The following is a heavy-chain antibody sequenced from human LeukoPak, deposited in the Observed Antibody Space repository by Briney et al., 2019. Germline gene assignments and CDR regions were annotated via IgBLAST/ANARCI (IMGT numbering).Heavy chain of an antibody. CDR1: GFTFSSYA. CDR3: AKDEGSTVTGSDY. CDR2: ISGSGGST. Sequence: GGSLRLSRAASGFTFSSYAMSWVRQAPGKGLEWVSAISGSGGSTYYADSVKGRFTISRDNSKNTLYLQMNSLRAEDTAVYYCAKDEGSTVTGSDYWGQGTLVTVSS. D-gene: IGHD4-17*01. V-gene: IGHV3-23*01. J-gene: IGHJ4*02.